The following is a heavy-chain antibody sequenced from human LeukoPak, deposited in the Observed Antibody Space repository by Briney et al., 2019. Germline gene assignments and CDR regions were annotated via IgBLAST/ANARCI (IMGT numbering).Heavy chain of an antibody. V-gene: IGHV3-30*04. J-gene: IGHJ4*02. CDR3: ARDWGNWDFDY. CDR2: VSYDGSYK. Sequence: GGSLRLSCAASGFTFSSYAMRWVRQAPGKGLEWVAVVSYDGSYKYYADSVKGRFTISRDNSKNTLYLQMNSLRAEDTAVYYCARDWGNWDFDYWGQGTLVIVSS. CDR1: GFTFSSYA. D-gene: IGHD1-1*01.